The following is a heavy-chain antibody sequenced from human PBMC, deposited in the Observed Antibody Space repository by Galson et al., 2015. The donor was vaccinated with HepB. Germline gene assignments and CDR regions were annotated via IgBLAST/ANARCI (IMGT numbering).Heavy chain of an antibody. CDR2: IYWDDDK. CDR1: GFSLPTSGVG. D-gene: IGHD3-22*01. CDR3: TRTNYYDTSGYFYTAGRDVFDI. Sequence: PALVKPTQTLTLTCTFSGFSLPTSGVGVGWIRQPPGKALEWLALIYWDDDKRYSPSLKRRLTITKDTSKNQVVLTMTNMDPVDTATYYCTRTNYYDTSGYFYTAGRDVFDIWGQGTKVTVSS. V-gene: IGHV2-5*02. J-gene: IGHJ3*02.